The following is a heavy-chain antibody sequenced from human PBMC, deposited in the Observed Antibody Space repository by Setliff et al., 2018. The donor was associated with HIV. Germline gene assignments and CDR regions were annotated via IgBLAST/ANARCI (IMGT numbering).Heavy chain of an antibody. CDR2: ISASGSLV. Sequence: GGSLRLSCAASGFTFNDYYMSWIRQAPGKGLEWISYISASGSLVSYTDSVNYRFTISRDNARNSGFLQMNSLRVEDTAVYYCARALRGSGEDSWGQGTLVTVSS. CDR3: ARALRGSGEDS. V-gene: IGHV3-11*01. D-gene: IGHD3-10*01. J-gene: IGHJ5*01. CDR1: GFTFNDYY.